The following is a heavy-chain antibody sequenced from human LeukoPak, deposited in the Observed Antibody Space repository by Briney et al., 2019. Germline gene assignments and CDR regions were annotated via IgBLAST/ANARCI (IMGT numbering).Heavy chain of an antibody. CDR2: IYSGGST. V-gene: IGHV3-66*01. D-gene: IGHD2-15*01. Sequence: GGSLRLSCAASGFTVSSNYMSWVRQAPGKGLEWVSVIYSGGSTYYADSVKGRFTISRDNSKNTLYLRMNSLRAEDTAVYYCARGPRGYCSGGSCSVDDYWGQGTLVTVSS. J-gene: IGHJ4*02. CDR1: GFTVSSNY. CDR3: ARGPRGYCSGGSCSVDDY.